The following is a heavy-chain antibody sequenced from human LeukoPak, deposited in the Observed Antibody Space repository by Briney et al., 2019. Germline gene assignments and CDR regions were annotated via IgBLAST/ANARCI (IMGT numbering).Heavy chain of an antibody. D-gene: IGHD5-18*01. CDR2: IYYSGST. V-gene: IGHV4-59*01. J-gene: IGHJ3*02. CDR3: ARDAGDTGDAFDI. Sequence: SETLSLTCTVSGGSISSYYWSWIRQPPGKGLEWIGYIYYSGSTNYNPSLKSRVTISVDTSKNQFSLKLSSVTAADTAVYYCARDAGDTGDAFDIWGQGTMVTVSS. CDR1: GGSISSYY.